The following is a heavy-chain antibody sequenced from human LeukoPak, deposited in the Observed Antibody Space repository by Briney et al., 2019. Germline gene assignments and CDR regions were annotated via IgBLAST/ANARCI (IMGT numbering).Heavy chain of an antibody. D-gene: IGHD3-10*01. CDR3: AKEVPGTGAVFDI. CDR1: GGSISSYY. Sequence: SETLSLTCTVSGGSISSYYWSWIRQPPGKGLEWIGYIYYSGSTNYNPSLKSRVTISVDTSKNQFSLKLSSVTAADPAVYYCAKEVPGTGAVFDIWAKGKMVTVSS. V-gene: IGHV4-59*01. J-gene: IGHJ3*02. CDR2: IYYSGST.